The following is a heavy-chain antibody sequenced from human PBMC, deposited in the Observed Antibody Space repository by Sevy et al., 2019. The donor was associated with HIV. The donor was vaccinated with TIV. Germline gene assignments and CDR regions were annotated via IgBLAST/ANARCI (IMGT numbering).Heavy chain of an antibody. CDR2: INPKSGGT. Sequence: ASVKVSCKASGYTFTDNYIHWVRQAPGQGLEWMGRINPKSGGTKYAQKFQGRVTMTRDTSISTAYMEVSSLRSEDTAVYYCATTKDYYDSSGSPFDYWGQGTLVTVSS. V-gene: IGHV1-2*06. D-gene: IGHD3-22*01. CDR1: GYTFTDNY. J-gene: IGHJ4*02. CDR3: ATTKDYYDSSGSPFDY.